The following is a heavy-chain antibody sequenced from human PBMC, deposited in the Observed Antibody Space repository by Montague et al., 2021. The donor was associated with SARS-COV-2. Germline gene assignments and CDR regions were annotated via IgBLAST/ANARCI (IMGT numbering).Heavy chain of an antibody. CDR3: AGLGDGVVPSPILGVGPYYSYYYMDV. CDR2: IHHGGST. D-gene: IGHD3-10*01. CDR1: GGSFSTYS. V-gene: IGHV4-34*01. Sequence: SETLSLTCAVHGGSFSTYSWNWIRQPPGKGLEWIGEIHHGGSTNYNPSLKSRVTISADTSKSQFSLKLTSVAAADTAVYYCAGLGDGVVPSPILGVGPYYSYYYMDVWGKGTTVTVSS. J-gene: IGHJ6*03.